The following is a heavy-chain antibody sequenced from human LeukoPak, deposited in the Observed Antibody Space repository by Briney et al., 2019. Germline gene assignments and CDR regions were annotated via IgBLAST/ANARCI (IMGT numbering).Heavy chain of an antibody. D-gene: IGHD4-17*01. CDR2: INHSGST. CDR1: GYSISNGYH. CDR3: AREGRQDYVYFDH. Sequence: PSETLSLTCAVSGYSISNGYHWGWIRQPPEKGLEWIGSINHSGSTYYNPSLKSRVTISVDTSKNQFSLKLSSVTAADTAMYYCAREGRQDYVYFDHWGQGSLVTVSS. J-gene: IGHJ4*02. V-gene: IGHV4-38-2*02.